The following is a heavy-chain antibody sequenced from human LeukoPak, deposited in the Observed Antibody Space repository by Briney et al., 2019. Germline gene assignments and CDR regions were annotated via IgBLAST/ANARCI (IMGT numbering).Heavy chain of an antibody. CDR2: IYPYSGDT. J-gene: IGHJ3*02. D-gene: IGHD6-6*01. CDR1: GYNFPSYG. Sequence: GASVKVSCKASGYNFPSYGINWVRQAPGQGLEWMGWIYPYSGDTNYAQNFQGRVTMTRDTSISTAYMELSSLKSDDTAVYYCARDRNSGSSLDIWGQGTMLTVSS. CDR3: ARDRNSGSSLDI. V-gene: IGHV1-2*02.